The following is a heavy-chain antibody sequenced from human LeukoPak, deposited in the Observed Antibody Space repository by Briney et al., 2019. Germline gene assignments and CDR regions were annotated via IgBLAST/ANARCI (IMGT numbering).Heavy chain of an antibody. V-gene: IGHV3-9*01. CDR3: AKAYSRSGGGIDY. CDR1: GFTFDDYA. D-gene: IGHD6-6*01. Sequence: GGSLRLSCAASGFTFDDYAMHWVRQAPGKGLEGVSGISWNSGSIGYADSVKGRFTISRDNAKNSLYLQMNSPRDEDTALYYWAKAYSRSGGGIDYWGQGTLVTVSS. CDR2: ISWNSGSI. J-gene: IGHJ4*02.